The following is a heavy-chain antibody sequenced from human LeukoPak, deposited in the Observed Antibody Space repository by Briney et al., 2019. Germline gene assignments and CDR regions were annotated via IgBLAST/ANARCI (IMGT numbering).Heavy chain of an antibody. J-gene: IGHJ4*02. CDR2: ISYDGSNK. V-gene: IGHV3-30*18. CDR3: AKLGIVAAAGSKLTRDLDY. CDR1: GFTVTTKS. D-gene: IGHD6-13*01. Sequence: GGSLRLSCAASGFTVTTKSMAWVRQAPGRGLEWVAVISYDGSNKYYADSVKGRFTISRDNSKNTLYLQMNSLRAEDTAVYYCAKLGIVAAAGSKLTRDLDYWGQGTLVTVSS.